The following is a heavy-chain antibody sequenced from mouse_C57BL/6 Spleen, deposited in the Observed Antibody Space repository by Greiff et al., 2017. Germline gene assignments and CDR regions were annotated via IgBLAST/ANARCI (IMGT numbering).Heavy chain of an antibody. V-gene: IGHV1-66*01. CDR2: IYPGSGNT. J-gene: IGHJ4*01. CDR3: ARPSLWEGYAMDY. Sequence: QVQLQQSGPELVKPGASVKISCKASGYSFTSYYIHWVKQRPGQGLEWIGWIYPGSGNTKYNEKFKGKATLTADTSSSTAYMQLSSLTSEDSAVYYCARPSLWEGYAMDYWGQGTSVTVSS. CDR1: GYSFTSYY. D-gene: IGHD6-2*01.